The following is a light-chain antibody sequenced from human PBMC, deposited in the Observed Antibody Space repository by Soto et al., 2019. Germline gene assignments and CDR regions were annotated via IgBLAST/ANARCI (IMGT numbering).Light chain of an antibody. CDR3: SSYTSSRYV. CDR2: DVS. CDR1: SSDVGGYNY. Sequence: QSALTQPASGSGSPGQSITISCTGTSSDVGGYNYVSWYQQHPGKAPKLMIYDVSNRPSGVSNRFSGSKSGNTASLTISGLQAEDEADYYCSSYTSSRYVFGTGTRSPS. J-gene: IGLJ1*01. V-gene: IGLV2-14*01.